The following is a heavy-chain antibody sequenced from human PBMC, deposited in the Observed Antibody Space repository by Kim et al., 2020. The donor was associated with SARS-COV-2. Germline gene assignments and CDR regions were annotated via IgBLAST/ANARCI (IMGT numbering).Heavy chain of an antibody. D-gene: IGHD3-10*01. V-gene: IGHV4-31*03. J-gene: IGHJ5*02. CDR2: IYYSGST. Sequence: SETLSLTCTVSGGSISSGGYYWSWIRQHPGKGLEWIGYIYYSGSTYYNPSLKSRVTISVDTSKNQFSLKLSSVTAADTAVYYCARVLLWFGDRLGSFDPWGQGTLVTVSS. CDR3: ARVLLWFGDRLGSFDP. CDR1: GGSISSGGYY.